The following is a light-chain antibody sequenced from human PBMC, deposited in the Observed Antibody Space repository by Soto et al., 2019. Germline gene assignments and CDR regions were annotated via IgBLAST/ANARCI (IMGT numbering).Light chain of an antibody. CDR3: HQYDSSPWT. J-gene: IGKJ1*01. V-gene: IGKV3-20*01. CDR2: GAS. CDR1: QSVRSSF. Sequence: ESVLTQSPGTLSLSPGERATLSCRASQSVRSSFLAWYQLRPGQAPRLLIYGASSRATGIPDRFSGSGSGTDFTLNISRLEPEDVAVYYCHQYDSSPWTFGQGTKVEIK.